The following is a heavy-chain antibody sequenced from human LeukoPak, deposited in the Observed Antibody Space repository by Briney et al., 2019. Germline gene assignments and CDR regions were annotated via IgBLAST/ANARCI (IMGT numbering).Heavy chain of an antibody. J-gene: IGHJ6*02. CDR3: ARDRPKIRYGMDV. V-gene: IGHV4-31*03. CDR1: GGSISSGGYY. CDR2: IYYSGST. Sequence: SETLSLTCTVSGGSISSGGYYWSWIRQHPGKGLEWIGYIYYSGSTYYNPSLKSRVTISVDTSKNQFSLKLSSVTAADTAVYYCARDRPKIRYGMDVWGQGTTVTVSS.